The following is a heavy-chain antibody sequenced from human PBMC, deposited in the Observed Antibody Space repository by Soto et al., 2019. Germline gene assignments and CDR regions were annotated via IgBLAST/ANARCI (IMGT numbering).Heavy chain of an antibody. CDR3: ARGRYCLTGRCFPNWFDS. CDR2: IYKSSTT. Sequence: SETLSLTCSVSGDSISTVDYFWTWVRQPPGQALEYIGYIYKSSTTYYNPSFESRVAISLDTSKSQFSLNVTSLTAADTAVYFCARGRYCLTGRCFPNWFDSWGQGTLVTVSS. V-gene: IGHV4-30-4*01. J-gene: IGHJ5*01. CDR1: GDSISTVDYF. D-gene: IGHD2-15*01.